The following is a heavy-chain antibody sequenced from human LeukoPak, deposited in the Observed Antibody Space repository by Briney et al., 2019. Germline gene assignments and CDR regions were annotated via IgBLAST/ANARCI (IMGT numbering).Heavy chain of an antibody. Sequence: PGGSLRLSCAASGFIFSNYGMNWVRQAPGKGLELVSYISSSSTIIYYADSVKGRFTISRDNAKNSLYLQMNSLRDEDTAVYYCARGGSYAYRYFDYWGQGTLVTVSS. CDR3: ARGGSYAYRYFDY. CDR1: GFIFSNYG. CDR2: ISSSSTII. V-gene: IGHV3-48*02. D-gene: IGHD3-16*01. J-gene: IGHJ4*02.